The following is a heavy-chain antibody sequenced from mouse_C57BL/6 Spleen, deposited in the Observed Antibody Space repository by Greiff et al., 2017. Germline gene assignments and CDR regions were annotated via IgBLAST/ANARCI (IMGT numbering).Heavy chain of an antibody. CDR3: ASPIDTCAMDY. Sequence: VQLQQSGAELVKPGASVKLSCKASGYTFTSYWMHWVKQRPGQGLEWIGMIHPNSGSTNYNEKFKSKATLTVDKSSSTSYMQLSSLTSEDSAVYYCASPIDTCAMDYGGQGTSVTVSA. V-gene: IGHV1-64*01. CDR1: GYTFTSYW. CDR2: IHPNSGST. D-gene: IGHD2-12*01. J-gene: IGHJ4*01.